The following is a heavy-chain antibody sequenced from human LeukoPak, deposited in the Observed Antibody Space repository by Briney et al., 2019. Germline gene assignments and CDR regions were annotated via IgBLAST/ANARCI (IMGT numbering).Heavy chain of an antibody. J-gene: IGHJ3*01. CDR2: ISGSGGST. CDR3: ARSSYSSSSSV. D-gene: IGHD6-6*01. V-gene: IGHV3-23*01. Sequence: GGSLRLSCAASGFTLSSYAMSWVRQAPGKGLEWVSHISGSGGSTYYADSVKGRFTISRDNSKNTVYLQMNSLRAEDTAVYYCARSSYSSSSSVWGQGTMVTVSS. CDR1: GFTLSSYA.